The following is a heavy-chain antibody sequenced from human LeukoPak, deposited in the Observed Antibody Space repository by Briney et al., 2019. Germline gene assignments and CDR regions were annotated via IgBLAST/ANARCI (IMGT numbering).Heavy chain of an antibody. J-gene: IGHJ4*02. Sequence: GGSLRLSCAVSGFTVSSNYMSWVRQAPGKGLEWVSVIYGGGSTYYADSVKGRFTISKDNSKNTLYLQMNSLRAEDTAVYYCARAASVAGTYALNHWGQGTLVTVSS. CDR1: GFTVSSNY. CDR2: IYGGGST. D-gene: IGHD6-19*01. CDR3: ARAASVAGTYALNH. V-gene: IGHV3-66*01.